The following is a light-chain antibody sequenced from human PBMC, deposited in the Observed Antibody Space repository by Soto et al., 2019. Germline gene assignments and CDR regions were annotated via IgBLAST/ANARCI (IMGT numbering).Light chain of an antibody. CDR1: QSVSSSY. CDR2: GAS. J-gene: IGKJ1*01. Sequence: EIVLTQSPGTLSLSPGERATLSCRASQSVSSSYLAWYQQKPGQAPRLLIYGASSRATGIPDRFSGSGSGTDVTLTISSLEPADFAVYYCQQYGSSPPTFGQGTKVEIK. CDR3: QQYGSSPPT. V-gene: IGKV3-20*01.